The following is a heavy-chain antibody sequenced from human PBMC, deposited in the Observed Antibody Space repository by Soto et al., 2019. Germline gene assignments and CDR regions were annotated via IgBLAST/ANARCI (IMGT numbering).Heavy chain of an antibody. CDR1: GFSFSDYG. CDR2: IWYGGGDK. D-gene: IGHD3-16*02. J-gene: IGHJ4*02. V-gene: IGHV3-33*01. Sequence: QVQLVESGGGVVQPGRSLRLSCAASGFSFSDYGMHWVRQAPGKGLEWVAVIWYGGGDKNFADSVKGRFTISRDNSKNRLYLRRSSLSAEGTAVYYCARDRYNSAPGGRCDYWGQGTLVTVS. CDR3: ARDRYNSAPGGRCDY.